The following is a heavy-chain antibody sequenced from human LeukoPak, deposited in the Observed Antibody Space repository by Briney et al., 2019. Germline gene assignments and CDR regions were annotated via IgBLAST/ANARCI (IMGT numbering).Heavy chain of an antibody. CDR2: IKQDGSEK. V-gene: IGHV3-7*01. CDR3: ARGPRDYGMDV. CDR1: GFTFSSYS. Sequence: GGSLRLSCAASGFTFSSYSMNWVRQAPGKGLEWVANIKQDGSEKYYVDSVKGRFTISRDNAKNSLYLQMNSLRAEDTAVYYCARGPRDYGMDVWGQGTTVTVSS. J-gene: IGHJ6*02.